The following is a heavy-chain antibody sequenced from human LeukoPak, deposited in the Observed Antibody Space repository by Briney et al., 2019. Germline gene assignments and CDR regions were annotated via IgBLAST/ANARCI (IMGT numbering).Heavy chain of an antibody. D-gene: IGHD1-1*01. J-gene: IGHJ4*02. V-gene: IGHV3-30*18. CDR2: ISYDGSNK. Sequence: GGSLRLSCAASEFTFSSYGMHWVRQAPGKGLEWVAVISYDGSNKYCADSVKGRFTISRDNSKNTLYLQMNSLRAEDTAVYYCAKDYQTGSDYWGQGTLVTVSS. CDR3: AKDYQTGSDY. CDR1: EFTFSSYG.